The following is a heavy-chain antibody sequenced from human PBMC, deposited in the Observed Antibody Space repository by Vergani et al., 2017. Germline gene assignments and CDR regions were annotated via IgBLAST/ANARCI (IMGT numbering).Heavy chain of an antibody. CDR2: INPNSGDT. CDR1: GYIFTGYN. D-gene: IGHD3-22*01. Sequence: QVQQVQSGAEVKKPGASVKVSCKASGYIFTGYNMHWVRQAPGQGLEWMGWINPNSGDTKYAQKFQGRVTMTRDTSINTAYMELSRLRSDDTAVYYCARGYHYDNSGYRNLLDIWGQGTMVTVSS. J-gene: IGHJ3*02. CDR3: ARGYHYDNSGYRNLLDI. V-gene: IGHV1-2*02.